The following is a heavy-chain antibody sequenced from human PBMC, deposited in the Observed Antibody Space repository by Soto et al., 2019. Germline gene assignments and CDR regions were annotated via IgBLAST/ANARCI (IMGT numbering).Heavy chain of an antibody. CDR1: GFTFSSYD. Sequence: LSYAASGFTFSSYDMHWVRQATGKGLEWVSAIGTAGDTYYPGSVKGRFTISRENAKNSLYLQMNSLRAGDTAVYYCARSPPGGYHYYYGLDVWGQGTTVTVSS. J-gene: IGHJ6*02. V-gene: IGHV3-13*04. CDR3: ARSPPGGYHYYYGLDV. D-gene: IGHD3-22*01. CDR2: IGTAGDT.